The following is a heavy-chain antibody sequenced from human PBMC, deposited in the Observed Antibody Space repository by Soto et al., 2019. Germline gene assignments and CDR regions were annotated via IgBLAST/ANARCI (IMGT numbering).Heavy chain of an antibody. J-gene: IGHJ4*02. CDR2: IYWDDDK. CDR1: GFSLSTSGVG. CDR3: AHGAYGFDY. Sequence: QITLKESGPTLVKPTQTLTLTCTFSGFSLSTSGVGVGWIRQPPGKALEWLALIYWDDDKRYSPSLKSRLTITKHTSKTQVVLTTTPTDPVDTATYYCAHGAYGFDYWGKGTLVTVSS. D-gene: IGHD2-21*01. V-gene: IGHV2-5*02.